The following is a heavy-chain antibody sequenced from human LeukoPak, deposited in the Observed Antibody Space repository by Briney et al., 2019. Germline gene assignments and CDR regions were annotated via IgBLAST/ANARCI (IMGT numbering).Heavy chain of an antibody. CDR2: INHSGST. CDR1: GGSFSGYY. Sequence: SETLSLTCAVYGGSFSGYYRSWIRQPPGKGLEWIGEINHSGSTNYNPSLKGRVTISVDTSKNQFSLKLSSVTAADTAVYYCARGRRRIDPWGQGTLVTVSS. J-gene: IGHJ5*02. V-gene: IGHV4-34*01. CDR3: ARGRRRIDP. D-gene: IGHD1-14*01.